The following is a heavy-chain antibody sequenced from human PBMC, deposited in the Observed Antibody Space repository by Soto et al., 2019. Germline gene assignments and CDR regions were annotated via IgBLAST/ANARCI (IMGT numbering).Heavy chain of an antibody. Sequence: PGGSLRLSCAASGFTFSSYSMNWVRQAPGKGLEWVSSISSSSSYIYYADSVKGRFTISRDNAKNSLYLQMNSLRAEDTAVYYCARDWYSYGYYYGMDVWGQGTTVTVSS. CDR2: ISSSSSYI. V-gene: IGHV3-21*01. J-gene: IGHJ6*02. CDR1: GFTFSSYS. D-gene: IGHD5-18*01. CDR3: ARDWYSYGYYYGMDV.